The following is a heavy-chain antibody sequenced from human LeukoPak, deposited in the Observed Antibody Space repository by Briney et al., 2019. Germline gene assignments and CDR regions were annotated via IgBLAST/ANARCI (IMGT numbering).Heavy chain of an antibody. J-gene: IGHJ3*01. CDR3: VKEPAATGAFDL. CDR1: GFTFSSYA. V-gene: IGHV3-64D*06. Sequence: PGGSLRLSCSASGFTFSSYAMHSVRQAPGKGLEYVPAISSNGGSTYYADSVKGRSTISRDNSKNTLYLQMSSLRAEDTAVYYCVKEPAATGAFDLWGQGTMVTVSS. CDR2: ISSNGGST. D-gene: IGHD2-15*01.